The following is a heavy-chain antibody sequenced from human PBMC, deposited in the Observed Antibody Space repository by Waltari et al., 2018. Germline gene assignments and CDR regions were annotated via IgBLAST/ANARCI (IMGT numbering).Heavy chain of an antibody. D-gene: IGHD2-15*01. CDR2: NYPSDSDT. J-gene: IGHJ4*02. Sequence: EVQLVQSGAEVKKPGESLKISCYGSGYRFSRYWIGWVRQMPGKGLEWMGSNYPSDSDTRNGPAFQGQVTMSADKSINTAYLEGRSLKPSDSAMYYCVRPPSVVGQGYLDYWGQGTLVTVPS. CDR3: VRPPSVVGQGYLDY. V-gene: IGHV5-51*03. CDR1: GYRFSRYW.